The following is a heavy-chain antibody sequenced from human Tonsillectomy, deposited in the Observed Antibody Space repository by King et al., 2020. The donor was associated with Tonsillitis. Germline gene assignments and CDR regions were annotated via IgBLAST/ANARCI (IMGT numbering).Heavy chain of an antibody. CDR2: IKSKTEGGDN. J-gene: IGHJ4*02. V-gene: IGHV3-15*01. CDR3: TTELYYYDSSGYYPLFDY. Sequence: VQLVESGGGLVKPGGSLRLSCAASGFTFTNSLMSWVRQAPGKGLEGGGRIKSKTEGGDNKNSAPVKGRLPISRDDSKNTLYLQMNSLKTEDTAVYYCTTELYYYDSSGYYPLFDYWGQGTLVTVSS. D-gene: IGHD3-22*01. CDR1: GFTFTNSL.